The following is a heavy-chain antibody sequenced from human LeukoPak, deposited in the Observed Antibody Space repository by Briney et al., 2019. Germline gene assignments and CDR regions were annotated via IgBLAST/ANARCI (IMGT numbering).Heavy chain of an antibody. Sequence: GGSLRLSCAASGFTFSSFWMYWVRQPPGKGLVWVSRIKSDGSSTSYAASVKGRFTISRDNANNTLYLQMNSLRAEGTAVYFCAKLSNNGVFDYWGQGTLVTVSS. D-gene: IGHD4-11*01. J-gene: IGHJ4*01. CDR1: GFTFSSFW. CDR2: IKSDGSST. V-gene: IGHV3-74*01. CDR3: AKLSNNGVFDY.